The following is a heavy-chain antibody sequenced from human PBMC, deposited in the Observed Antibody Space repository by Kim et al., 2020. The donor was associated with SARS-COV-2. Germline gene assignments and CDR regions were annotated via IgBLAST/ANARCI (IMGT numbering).Heavy chain of an antibody. CDR3: ARGKGSCSGGGCRNWFDP. Sequence: GGSLRLSCAASGFTFSNYAMHWVRQAPGKGLEWVAVISYDGTNKNYVDYYVDSVKDRFTISRDNSENTLYLQMTSLRAEDTAVYYCARGKGSCSGGGCRNWFDPWGQGTLVTVSS. CDR1: GFTFSNYA. J-gene: IGHJ5*02. D-gene: IGHD2-15*01. V-gene: IGHV3-30*04. CDR2: ISYDGTNK.